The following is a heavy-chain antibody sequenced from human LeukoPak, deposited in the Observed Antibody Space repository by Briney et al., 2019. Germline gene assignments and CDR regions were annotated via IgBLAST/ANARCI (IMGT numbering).Heavy chain of an antibody. D-gene: IGHD4-23*01. CDR3: ARGSITVVPAFDF. CDR1: GGSISTCY. J-gene: IGHJ3*01. CDR2: IYYSGRA. V-gene: IGHV4-59*01. Sequence: PSETLSLTCTVSGGSISTCYWTWVRQPPGKGLEWIGYIYYSGRANYNPSLKSRVTISVDTSKNQFSLRLTSVTAADTAVYYCARGSITVVPAFDFWGQGTMVTVSS.